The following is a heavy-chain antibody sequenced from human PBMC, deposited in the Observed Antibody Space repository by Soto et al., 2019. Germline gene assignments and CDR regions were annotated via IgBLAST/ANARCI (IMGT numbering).Heavy chain of an antibody. V-gene: IGHV3-23*01. CDR3: ARGPRAPPPHDYGMDV. CDR2: ISGGGGTT. Sequence: EVQLLESGGGLVQPGGSLRLSCAASGFTFSSHVMNWVRQAPGKGLEWVAAISGGGGTTFYGDSVEGRFTMSRDNSKNTLFLQMNSLGAEDTAVYYCARGPRAPPPHDYGMDVWGQGTTVTVSS. CDR1: GFTFSSHV. J-gene: IGHJ6*02.